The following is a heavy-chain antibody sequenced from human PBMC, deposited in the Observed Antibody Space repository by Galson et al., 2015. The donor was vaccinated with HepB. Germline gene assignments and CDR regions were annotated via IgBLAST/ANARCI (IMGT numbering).Heavy chain of an antibody. Sequence: SVKVSCKASGYTFTSYGISWVRQAPGQGLEWMGWISAYNGNTNYAQKLQGRVTMTTDTSTSTAYMELRSLGSDDTAVYYCASDGEETTRGYYYYGMDVWGQGTTVTVSS. J-gene: IGHJ6*02. CDR2: ISAYNGNT. D-gene: IGHD4-17*01. V-gene: IGHV1-18*01. CDR3: ASDGEETTRGYYYYGMDV. CDR1: GYTFTSYG.